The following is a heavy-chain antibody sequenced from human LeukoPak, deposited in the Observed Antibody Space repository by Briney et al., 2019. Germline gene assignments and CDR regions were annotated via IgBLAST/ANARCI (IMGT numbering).Heavy chain of an antibody. D-gene: IGHD3-10*01. CDR1: GFTFSSYG. Sequence: GGSLRLSCAAPGFTFSSYGMHWVRQAPGKGLEWVAVISYDGSNKYYADSVKGRFTISRDNSKNTLYLQMNSLRAEDTAVYYCAKAGGYWGQGTLVTVSS. J-gene: IGHJ4*02. CDR2: ISYDGSNK. V-gene: IGHV3-30*18. CDR3: AKAGGY.